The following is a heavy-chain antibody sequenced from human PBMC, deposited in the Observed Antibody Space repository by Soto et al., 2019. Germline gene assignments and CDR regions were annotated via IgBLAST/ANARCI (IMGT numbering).Heavy chain of an antibody. CDR1: GFTFSSYG. V-gene: IGHV3-30*03. Sequence: GGSLRLSCAASGFTFSSYGMHWVRQAPGKGLEWVAVISNDGSNKFYADSVRGRFNISRDNSKNTLYLEMTSLREEDTAMYYCVRDFHSGSYFFDYWGQGALVTVSS. CDR3: VRDFHSGSYFFDY. D-gene: IGHD1-26*01. J-gene: IGHJ4*02. CDR2: ISNDGSNK.